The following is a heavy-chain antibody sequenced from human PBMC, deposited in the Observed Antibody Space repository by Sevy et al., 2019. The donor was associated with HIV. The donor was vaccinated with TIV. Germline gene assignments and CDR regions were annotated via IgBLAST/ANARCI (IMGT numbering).Heavy chain of an antibody. V-gene: IGHV3-21*01. D-gene: IGHD1-26*01. J-gene: IGHJ6*02. CDR2: ISSSSSYI. Sequence: GGSLRLSCAASGFTFSSYGLSSYSMNWVRQAPGKGLEWVSSISSSSSYIFYADSVKGRFTISRENAKNSVYLQMNSLRAEDTAVYYCARDRGVGTSSYGMDVWGQGTTVTVSS. CDR3: ARDRGVGTSSYGMDV. CDR1: GFTFSSYGLSSYS.